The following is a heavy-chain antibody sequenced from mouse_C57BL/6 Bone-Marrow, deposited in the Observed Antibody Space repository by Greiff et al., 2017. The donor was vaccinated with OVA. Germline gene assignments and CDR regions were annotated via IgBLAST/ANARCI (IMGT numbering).Heavy chain of an antibody. V-gene: IGHV14-2*01. CDR2: IDPEDGET. D-gene: IGHD2-4*01. CDR1: GFNIKDYY. Sequence: VQLKESGAELVKPGASVKLSCTASGFNIKDYYMHWVKQRTEQGLEWIGRIDPEDGETKYAPKFQGKATITADTSSNTAYLQLSSLTSDDTAVYYCARVYYDFYWYVDVWGTGTTVTVSS. CDR3: ARVYYDFYWYVDV. J-gene: IGHJ1*03.